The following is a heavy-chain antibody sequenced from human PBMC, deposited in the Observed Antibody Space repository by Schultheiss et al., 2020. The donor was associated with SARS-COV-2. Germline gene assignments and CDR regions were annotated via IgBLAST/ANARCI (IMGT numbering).Heavy chain of an antibody. CDR2: ISSSSTI. J-gene: IGHJ4*02. CDR1: GFTFSDYY. Sequence: GGSLRLSCAASGFTFSDYYMNWVRQAPGKGLEWVSSISSSSTIYYADSVKGRFTISRDNAKNTLYLQMNSLRAEDTAVYYCARDDSTVNLLFDYWGQGTLVTVSS. D-gene: IGHD4-17*01. CDR3: ARDDSTVNLLFDY. V-gene: IGHV3-69-1*01.